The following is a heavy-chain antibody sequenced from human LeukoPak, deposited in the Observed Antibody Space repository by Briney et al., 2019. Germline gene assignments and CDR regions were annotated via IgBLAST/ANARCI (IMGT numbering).Heavy chain of an antibody. J-gene: IGHJ4*02. CDR2: IIPILGIA. V-gene: IGHV1-69*04. Sequence: ASVKVSCKASGGTFSSYAISWVRQAPGQGLEWMGRIIPILGIANYAQKFQGRVTITADKSTSTAYMELNSLRSEDTAVYYCVQNPAQRYYYDSSGYSGGTPPDYWGQGTLVTVSS. CDR3: VQNPAQRYYYDSSGYSGGTPPDY. CDR1: GGTFSSYA. D-gene: IGHD3-22*01.